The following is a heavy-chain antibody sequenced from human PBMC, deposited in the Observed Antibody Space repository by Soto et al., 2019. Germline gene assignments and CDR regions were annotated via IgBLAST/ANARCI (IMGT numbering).Heavy chain of an antibody. CDR1: GYTFTTYA. J-gene: IGHJ4*02. D-gene: IGHD3-10*01. CDR2: INAGNGNP. CDR3: ARVLLGSGTYYNTWDY. Sequence: ASVKVSCKASGYTFTTYAMHWVRQAPGQTLEWMGWINAGNGNPKYSQKFQGRVTITRDTSASTAYMELSSLSSEDTAVYYCARVLLGSGTYYNTWDYWVQGNLVTGSS. V-gene: IGHV1-3*01.